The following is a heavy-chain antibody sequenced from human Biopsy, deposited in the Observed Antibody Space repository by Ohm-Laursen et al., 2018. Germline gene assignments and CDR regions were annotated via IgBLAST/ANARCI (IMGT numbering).Heavy chain of an antibody. Sequence: SETLSLTCTVSGGSISNNNYYWGWIRQPPGKGLEWIGSIFYRVSTHYKPSLKSRVNISVDTSKNQFSLKLNSVTAADTAVYYCARDYDTSGYYYVSWGQGTLVTVSS. J-gene: IGHJ5*02. V-gene: IGHV4-39*01. CDR2: IFYRVST. CDR1: GGSISNNNYY. CDR3: ARDYDTSGYYYVS. D-gene: IGHD3-22*01.